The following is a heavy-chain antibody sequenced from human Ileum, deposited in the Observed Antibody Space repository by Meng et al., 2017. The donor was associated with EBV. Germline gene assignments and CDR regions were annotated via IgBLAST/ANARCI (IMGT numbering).Heavy chain of an antibody. CDR2: IKSKTAGGTT. J-gene: IGHJ4*02. Sequence: QLVESGGGSVKPGXSLRLSCTASGFTFSKAWMSWVRQAPGEGLEWVGRIKSKTAGGTTDYVAPVRGRFTISRDDSKNTVFLQMNSLKIEDTAVYYCTTDGGYDSIPSVGYWGQGTLVTVSS. V-gene: IGHV3-15*05. D-gene: IGHD3-10*01. CDR3: TTDGGYDSIPSVGY. CDR1: GFTFSKAW.